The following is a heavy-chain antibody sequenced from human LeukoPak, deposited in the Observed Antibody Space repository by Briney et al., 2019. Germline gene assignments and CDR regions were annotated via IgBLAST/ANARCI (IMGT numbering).Heavy chain of an antibody. V-gene: IGHV3-30*18. Sequence: PGGSLRLSCAASGFTFSSYGMHWVRQAPGKRLEWVAVISYDGSNKYYADSVKGRFTISRDNSKNTLYLQMNSLRAEDTAVYYCAKELGIDYGDYDGIDYWGQGTLVTVSS. CDR2: ISYDGSNK. CDR3: AKELGIDYGDYDGIDY. D-gene: IGHD4-17*01. CDR1: GFTFSSYG. J-gene: IGHJ4*02.